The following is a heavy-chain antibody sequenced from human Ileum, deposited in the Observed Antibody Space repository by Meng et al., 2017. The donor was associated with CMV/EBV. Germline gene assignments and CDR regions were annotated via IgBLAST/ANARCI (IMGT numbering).Heavy chain of an antibody. CDR2: VSAKNGNT. V-gene: IGHV1-18*01. Sequence: ASVKVSCKASGYTFSDYTITWVRQAPGQGPEWMGWVSAKNGNTKYAERLQGRVTLTTGTSTRTAYMEMRSLRSDDTAVYYCARVVVVPSDYYTMDVWGQGTAVTVSS. D-gene: IGHD2-2*01. CDR3: ARVVVVPSDYYTMDV. J-gene: IGHJ6*02. CDR1: GYTFSDYT.